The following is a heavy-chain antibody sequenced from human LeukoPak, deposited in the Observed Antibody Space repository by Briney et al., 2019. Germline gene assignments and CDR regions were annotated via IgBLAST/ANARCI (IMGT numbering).Heavy chain of an antibody. CDR3: AKRYSGSPFYYMDV. D-gene: IGHD3-10*01. V-gene: IGHV3-23*01. CDR1: GFTFSTYS. J-gene: IGHJ6*03. CDR2: VSGGGLTT. Sequence: GGSLRLSCEASGFTFSTYSMSWVRQGPGKGLEWVSAVSGGGLTTYYADSMKGRFTISRDNSKNTVYLQLNNLRAEDTAVYYCAKRYSGSPFYYMDVWGKGTTVTVAS.